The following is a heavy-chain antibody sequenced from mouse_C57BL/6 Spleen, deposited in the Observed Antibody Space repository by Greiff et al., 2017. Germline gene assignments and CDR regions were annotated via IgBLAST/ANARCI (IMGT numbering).Heavy chain of an antibody. V-gene: IGHV1-78*01. J-gene: IGHJ1*03. D-gene: IGHD1-1*01. CDR1: GYTFTDHT. CDR3: ARWNSYYYGSSFHWYFDV. CDR2: IYPRDGST. Sequence: VQLQQSDAELVKPGASVKISCKVSGYTFTDHTIHWMKQRPEQGLEWIGYIYPRDGSTKYNEKFKGKATLTADKSSSTAYMQLNSLTSDDSAVYFCARWNSYYYGSSFHWYFDVWGTGTTVTVSS.